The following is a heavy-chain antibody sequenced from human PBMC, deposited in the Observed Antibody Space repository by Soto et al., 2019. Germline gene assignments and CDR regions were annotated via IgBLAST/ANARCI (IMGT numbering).Heavy chain of an antibody. CDR3: AREDRTNGYNYDY. Sequence: TSETLSLTCAVYGGSFSGYYWAWIRQPPGKGLEWIGSIYYIGNTYYNPSLKSRVTMSVDTSKNQFSLKVTSVTAADTAIYYCAREDRTNGYNYDYWGQGTLVTVSS. V-gene: IGHV4-39*01. D-gene: IGHD1-1*01. CDR2: IYYIGNT. J-gene: IGHJ4*02. CDR1: GGSFSGYY.